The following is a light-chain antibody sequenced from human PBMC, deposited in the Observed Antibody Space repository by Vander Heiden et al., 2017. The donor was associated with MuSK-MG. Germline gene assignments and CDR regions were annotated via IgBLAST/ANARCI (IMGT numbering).Light chain of an antibody. CDR1: SSNIGGHS. Sequence: QSVLTQPPSASESPGQRVTIYFSGSSSNIGGHSVFWYQQLPAMAATLLIYRNNRRPSGVPDRFSASKSGTSASLAISGLRSEDEADYYCASWDDSVSGVVFGGGTKLTVL. CDR2: RNN. J-gene: IGLJ2*01. CDR3: ASWDDSVSGVV. V-gene: IGLV1-47*01.